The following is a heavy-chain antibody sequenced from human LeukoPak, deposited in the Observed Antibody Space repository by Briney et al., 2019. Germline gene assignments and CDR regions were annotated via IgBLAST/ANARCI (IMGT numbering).Heavy chain of an antibody. Sequence: PSETLSLTCTVSGGSISPYYWSWIRQPPGKGLEWIGYISSSGSPDYSPSLRGRVTISVDTSKNQFSLKLSSVTAADTAVYYCARGDGSGIPWGQGTLVTVSS. CDR1: GGSISPYY. V-gene: IGHV4-59*01. CDR3: ARGDGSGIP. J-gene: IGHJ5*02. CDR2: ISSSGSP. D-gene: IGHD3-10*01.